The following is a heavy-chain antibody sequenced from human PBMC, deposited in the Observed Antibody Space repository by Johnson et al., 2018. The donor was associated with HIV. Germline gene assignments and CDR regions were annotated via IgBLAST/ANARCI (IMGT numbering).Heavy chain of an antibody. J-gene: IGHJ3*02. D-gene: IGHD6-6*01. CDR2: IYSGGST. Sequence: VQLVESGGGVVRPGGSLRLSCAASGFTVSSNYMSWVRQAPGKGLEWVSVIYSGGSTYYADSVKGRFTIPRDNSKNTLYLQMNSLRAEDTAVYYCARGGGYSIAAPSDAFDIWGQGTMVTVSS. V-gene: IGHV3-66*02. CDR3: ARGGGYSIAAPSDAFDI. CDR1: GFTVSSNY.